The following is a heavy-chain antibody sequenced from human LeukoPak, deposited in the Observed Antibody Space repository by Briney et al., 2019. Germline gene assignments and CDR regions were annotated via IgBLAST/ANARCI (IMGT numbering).Heavy chain of an antibody. CDR1: GFTVSSNY. CDR2: ISSSSSTI. J-gene: IGHJ6*02. D-gene: IGHD3-10*01. V-gene: IGHV3-48*04. CDR3: TRGKYYYGSGSLYGMDV. Sequence: GGSLRLSCAASGFTVSSNYMSWVRQAPGKGLEWVSYISSSSSTIDYADSVKGRFTISRDNAKNSLYLQMNSLRAEDTAVYYCTRGKYYYGSGSLYGMDVWGQGTTVTVSS.